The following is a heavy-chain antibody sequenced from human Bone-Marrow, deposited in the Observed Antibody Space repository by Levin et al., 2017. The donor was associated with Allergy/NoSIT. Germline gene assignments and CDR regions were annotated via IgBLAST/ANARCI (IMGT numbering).Heavy chain of an antibody. V-gene: IGHV4-38-2*01. Sequence: SQTLSLTCAVSGYSIRSGYYWGWIRQPPGKGLEWIGSIYHSGSTYYNPSLKSRVTISVDTSKNQFSLKLSSVTAADTAVYYCARVLVQYDFWSGYYYAEYFQHWGQGTLVTVSS. J-gene: IGHJ1*01. D-gene: IGHD3-3*01. CDR3: ARVLVQYDFWSGYYYAEYFQH. CDR1: GYSIRSGYY. CDR2: IYHSGST.